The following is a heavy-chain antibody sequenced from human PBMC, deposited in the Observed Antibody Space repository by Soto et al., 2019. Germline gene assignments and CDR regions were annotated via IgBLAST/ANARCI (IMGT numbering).Heavy chain of an antibody. V-gene: IGHV3-23*01. CDR2: ISGSGGST. CDR3: AKDLQMVYAIDY. Sequence: GGSLRLSCAASGFTFSSYAMSWVRQAPGKGLEWVSAISGSGGSTYYADSGKGRFTIYRDNSKNTLYLQLNSLRAEDTAVYYCAKDLQMVYAIDYWGQGTLVTVSS. J-gene: IGHJ4*02. CDR1: GFTFSSYA. D-gene: IGHD2-8*01.